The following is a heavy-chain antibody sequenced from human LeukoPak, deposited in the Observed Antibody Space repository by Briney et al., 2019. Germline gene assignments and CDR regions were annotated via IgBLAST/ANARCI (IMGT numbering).Heavy chain of an antibody. V-gene: IGHV3-7*03. D-gene: IGHD3-10*01. J-gene: IGHJ6*02. Sequence: GGSLRLSCAASGFTFSSYRMSWVRQAPGKGLEWVANIKQDGSEKYYVDSVKGRFTISRDNAKNSLYLQMHSLRAEDTAVYYCARDVGDPKRITMVRGVISSYYGMDVWGQGTTVTVSS. CDR3: ARDVGDPKRITMVRGVISSYYGMDV. CDR2: IKQDGSEK. CDR1: GFTFSSYR.